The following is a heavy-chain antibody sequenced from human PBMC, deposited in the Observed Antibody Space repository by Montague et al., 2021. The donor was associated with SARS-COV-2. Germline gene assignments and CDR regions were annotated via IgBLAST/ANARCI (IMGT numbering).Heavy chain of an antibody. D-gene: IGHD3-22*01. CDR3: ARGRQHFNMIVVVMTGGEYYFDY. V-gene: IGHV4-34*01. CDR1: GGSFSDYY. CDR2: INHRGTS. Sequence: SETLSLTCAVYGGSFSDYYWSWIRQPPGKGQEWIGEINHRGTSKYNTSLKSRVSISLDTSKNQFSLYLSSVTAADTAVYYCARGRQHFNMIVVVMTGGEYYFDYWGQGTLVTVSS. J-gene: IGHJ4*02.